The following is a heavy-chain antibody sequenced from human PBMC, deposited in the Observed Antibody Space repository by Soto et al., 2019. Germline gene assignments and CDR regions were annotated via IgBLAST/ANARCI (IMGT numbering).Heavy chain of an antibody. D-gene: IGHD3-9*01. CDR3: AREVLVYAPDFVY. CDR2: ISPMFGAA. CDR1: GGTFNTYA. J-gene: IGHJ4*02. V-gene: IGHV1-69*19. Sequence: QVQLVQSGAEMKKPGSSVKVSCQSSGGTFNTYAMNWVRQAPGQGPEWMGDISPMFGAANYAPKFQGRVTSTAYETTATSYMQLRSLTSWGSTLYFCAREVLVYAPDFVYWGQGTLVTVSS.